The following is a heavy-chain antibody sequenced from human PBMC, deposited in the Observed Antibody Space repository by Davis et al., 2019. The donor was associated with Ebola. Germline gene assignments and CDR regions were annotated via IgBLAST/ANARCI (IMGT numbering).Heavy chain of an antibody. CDR3: ARGGIAVAGPDY. Sequence: GASLKISCAASGFTFSSYGMHWVRQAPGKGLEWVANIKQDGSEKYYVDSVKGRFTISRDNAKNSLYLQMNSLRAEDTAVYYCARGGIAVAGPDYWGQGTLVTVSS. J-gene: IGHJ4*02. V-gene: IGHV3-7*01. CDR1: GFTFSSYG. CDR2: IKQDGSEK. D-gene: IGHD6-19*01.